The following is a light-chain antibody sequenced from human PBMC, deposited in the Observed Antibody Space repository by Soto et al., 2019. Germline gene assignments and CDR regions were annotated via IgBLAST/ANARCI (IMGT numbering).Light chain of an antibody. V-gene: IGLV2-14*01. CDR2: EVS. CDR1: SSDVGGYNY. CDR3: SSYTSSSTLV. J-gene: IGLJ1*01. Sequence: QAVVTQPASVSGSPGQSITISCTGTSSDVGGYNYVSWYQQHPGKAPKLMIYEVSNRPSGVSNRFSGSKSGNTASLTISGLQAEDEADYYCSSYTSSSTLVFGTGTQRTVL.